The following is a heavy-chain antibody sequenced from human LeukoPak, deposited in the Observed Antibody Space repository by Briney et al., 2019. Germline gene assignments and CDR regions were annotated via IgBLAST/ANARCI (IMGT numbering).Heavy chain of an antibody. CDR1: GFSLSTSGVG. Sequence: SGPTLVKPTQTLTLTCTFSGFSLSTSGVGVGWIRQPPGKALEWLALIYWNDDKRYSPSLKSRLTITKDTSKNQVVLTMTNMDPVDTATYYCAHRRKKNSSGRYPLGPYYFDYWGQGTLVTVSS. CDR2: IYWNDDK. V-gene: IGHV2-5*01. D-gene: IGHD6-19*01. J-gene: IGHJ4*02. CDR3: AHRRKKNSSGRYPLGPYYFDY.